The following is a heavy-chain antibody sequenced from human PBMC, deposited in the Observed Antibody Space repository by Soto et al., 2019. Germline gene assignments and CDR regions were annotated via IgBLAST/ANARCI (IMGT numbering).Heavy chain of an antibody. J-gene: IGHJ6*02. CDR3: ARDIGYSGSGQSTNIDYYYYGLDV. CDR1: GFTFSNYA. D-gene: IGHD3-10*01. CDR2: TSGDGKNK. V-gene: IGHV3-30*04. Sequence: QVQLVESGGGVVQPGRSLRLSCAAAGFTFSNYAMHLFRQAPGKGLEWVAVTSGDGKNKYDADSVKGRFTISRDNSKNTLYLQMNRLRREDTAVYYCARDIGYSGSGQSTNIDYYYYGLDVWGQGTTVTVSS.